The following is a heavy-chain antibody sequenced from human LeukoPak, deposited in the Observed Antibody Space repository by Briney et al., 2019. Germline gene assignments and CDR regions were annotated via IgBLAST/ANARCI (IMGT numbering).Heavy chain of an antibody. CDR1: GGPISSYY. V-gene: IGHV4-59*12. Sequence: SETLSLTCTVSGGPISSYYWSWIRQPPGKGLEWIGYIYYSGSTNYNPSLKSRVTISVDTSKNQFSLQLNSVTPEDTAVYYCAREALTRYYYYYYMDVWGKGTTVTISS. CDR2: IYYSGST. D-gene: IGHD1-14*01. CDR3: AREALTRYYYYYYMDV. J-gene: IGHJ6*03.